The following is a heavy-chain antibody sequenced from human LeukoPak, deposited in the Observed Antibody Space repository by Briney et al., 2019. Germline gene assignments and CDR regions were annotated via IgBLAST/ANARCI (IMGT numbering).Heavy chain of an antibody. J-gene: IGHJ4*02. CDR1: GFTFSSDG. CDR2: IRGSGGST. D-gene: IGHD6-13*01. Sequence: PGGSLRLSCAASGFTFSSDGMSWARQARGKGLELVSAIRGSGGSTYYADSVKGRFTISRDNSKNTLYLQMNSLRTEDTAVYYCAKGVLWRQLAISYYFDYWGQGTLVTVSS. CDR3: AKGVLWRQLAISYYFDY. V-gene: IGHV3-23*01.